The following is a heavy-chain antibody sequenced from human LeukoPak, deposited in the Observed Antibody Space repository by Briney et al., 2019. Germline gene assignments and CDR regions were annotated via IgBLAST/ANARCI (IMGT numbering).Heavy chain of an antibody. CDR3: TTKVNGYLTVDY. V-gene: IGHV3-15*01. J-gene: IGHJ4*02. CDR2: IKSKTDGGTT. D-gene: IGHD5-24*01. Sequence: PGGSLRLSCAASGFTFSNAWMSWVRQAPGKGLEWVGRIKSKTDGGTTDYAAPVEGRFTISRDDSKNTLYLQMNSLKTEDTAVYYCTTKVNGYLTVDYWGQGTLVTVSS. CDR1: GFTFSNAW.